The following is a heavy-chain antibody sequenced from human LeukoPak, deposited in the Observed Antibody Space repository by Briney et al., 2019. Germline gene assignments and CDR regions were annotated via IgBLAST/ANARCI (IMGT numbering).Heavy chain of an antibody. Sequence: SETLSLTCTVSGGSISSSSYYWGWIRQPPGKGLEWIGEINHSGSTNYNPSLKSRVTISVDTSKNQFPLKLSSVTAADTAVYYCARGQSYPYWGQGTLVTVSS. CDR3: ARGQSYPY. CDR1: GGSISSSSYY. CDR2: INHSGST. V-gene: IGHV4-39*06. D-gene: IGHD3-10*01. J-gene: IGHJ4*02.